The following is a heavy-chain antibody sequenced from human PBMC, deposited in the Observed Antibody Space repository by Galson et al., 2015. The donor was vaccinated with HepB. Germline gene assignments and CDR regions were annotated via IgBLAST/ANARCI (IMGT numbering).Heavy chain of an antibody. V-gene: IGHV5-51*01. Sequence: QSGAEVKKPGESLKISCKGSGYSLTSYWIGWVRQMPGKGLEWMGIIYPGDSDTRYSPSFQGQVTISADKSISTAYLQWSSLKASDTAMYYCARQAGLDYDILTGYHNWFDPWGQGTLVTVSS. CDR2: IYPGDSDT. J-gene: IGHJ5*02. CDR3: ARQAGLDYDILTGYHNWFDP. CDR1: GYSLTSYW. D-gene: IGHD3-9*01.